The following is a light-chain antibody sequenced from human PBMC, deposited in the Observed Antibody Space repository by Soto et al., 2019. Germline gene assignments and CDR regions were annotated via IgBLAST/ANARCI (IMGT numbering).Light chain of an antibody. V-gene: IGKV3-20*01. CDR1: QRISSSY. CDR3: QHYGSSSYT. J-gene: IGKJ2*01. CDR2: AAS. Sequence: EIVLTQSPGTLSLSPGERATLSCRASQRISSSYLAWYQQKPGQAPRLLIYAASSRATGIPDRFSGSGSGTDFTLTISRLEPEDFAVYYCQHYGSSSYTFGQGTQLEIK.